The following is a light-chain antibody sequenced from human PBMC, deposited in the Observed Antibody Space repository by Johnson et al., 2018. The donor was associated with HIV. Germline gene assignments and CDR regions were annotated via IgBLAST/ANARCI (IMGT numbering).Light chain of an antibody. J-gene: IGLJ1*01. V-gene: IGLV1-51*01. CDR3: GTWDSSLSAGV. CDR1: SSNIGNNY. Sequence: QSVLTQPPSVSAAPGQKVTISCSGSSSNIGNNYVSWYQQLPGRAPKLLIYDNNKRPSGIPDRFSGSKSGTSATLGITGLQTGDEADYYCGTWDSSLSAGVFGTVTKVTVL. CDR2: DNN.